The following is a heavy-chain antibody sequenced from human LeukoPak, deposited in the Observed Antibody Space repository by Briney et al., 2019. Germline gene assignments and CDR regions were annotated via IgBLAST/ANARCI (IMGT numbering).Heavy chain of an antibody. CDR2: ISRSSTDI. Sequence: GGSLRLSCAASGFSFSSYSMNWVRQAPGKGLEWVSSISRSSTDIKYADSVKGRFTISRDNAKNSLHLQMNSLRAEDTAVYYCVSGSPAGDYWGQGTLVTVSS. D-gene: IGHD1-26*01. CDR3: VSGSPAGDY. J-gene: IGHJ4*02. V-gene: IGHV3-21*01. CDR1: GFSFSSYS.